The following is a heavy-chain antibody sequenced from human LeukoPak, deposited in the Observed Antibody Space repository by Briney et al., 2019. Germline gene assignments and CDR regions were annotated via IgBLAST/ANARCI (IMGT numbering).Heavy chain of an antibody. CDR3: ATRGVTTSYAFDI. V-gene: IGHV3-11*04. J-gene: IGHJ3*02. Sequence: GGSLRLSCAASGFTFSDYYMSWIRQAPGKGLEWVSYISSSGSTIYYADSVKGRFTISRDNAKNSLYLQMNSLRAEDTAVYYRATRGVTTSYAFDIWGQGTMVTVSS. CDR1: GFTFSDYY. D-gene: IGHD4-17*01. CDR2: ISSSGSTI.